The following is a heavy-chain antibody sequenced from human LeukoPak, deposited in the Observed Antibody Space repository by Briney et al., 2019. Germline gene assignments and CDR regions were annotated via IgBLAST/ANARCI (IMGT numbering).Heavy chain of an antibody. CDR1: GYTFNRYG. J-gene: IGHJ4*02. Sequence: GASVTVSCKASGYTFNRYGISWVRQAPGRDLEWMGWISAYNGNTNYAQKVQGRVTMTTNTSTSTAYMELRSLRSDDTAVYYCAREGAYGDFEYWGQGTLVTVSS. V-gene: IGHV1-18*01. CDR2: ISAYNGNT. D-gene: IGHD4-17*01. CDR3: AREGAYGDFEY.